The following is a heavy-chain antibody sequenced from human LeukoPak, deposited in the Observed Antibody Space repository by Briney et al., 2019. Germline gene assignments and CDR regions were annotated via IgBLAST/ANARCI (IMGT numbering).Heavy chain of an antibody. J-gene: IGHJ3*02. CDR3: ARVYTAMVPAAFDI. V-gene: IGHV1-24*01. CDR1: GYTLTELS. Sequence: ASVKVSCKVSGYTLTELSMHWVRQAPGKGLEWMGGFDPEDGETIYAQKFQGRVTMTEDTSTDTACMELSSLRSEDTAVYYCARVYTAMVPAAFDIWGQGTMVTVSS. CDR2: FDPEDGET. D-gene: IGHD5-18*01.